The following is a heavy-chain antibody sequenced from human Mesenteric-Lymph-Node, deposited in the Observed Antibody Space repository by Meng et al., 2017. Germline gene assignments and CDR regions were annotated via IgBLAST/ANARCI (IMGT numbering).Heavy chain of an antibody. CDR2: IYTSGST. Sequence: SETLSLTCTVSGGSISSYYWSWIRQPAGKGLEWIGRIYTSGSTNYNPSLKSRVTMSVDTSKNQFSLKLSSVTAADTAVYYCARVGLRLGELSLDAFDIWGQGTMVTVSS. D-gene: IGHD3-16*02. J-gene: IGHJ3*02. V-gene: IGHV4-4*07. CDR1: GGSISSYY. CDR3: ARVGLRLGELSLDAFDI.